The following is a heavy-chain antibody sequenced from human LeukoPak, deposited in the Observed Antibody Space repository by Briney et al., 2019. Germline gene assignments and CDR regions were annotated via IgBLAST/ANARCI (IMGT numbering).Heavy chain of an antibody. Sequence: SGGSLRLSCAVSGFTFSDYYMDWVRQASGKGLEWVGRIRNKANSYTTEYAASVKGRFTISRDDSKNSLYLQMNSLKAEDTAVYHCARGVLWSGYFYFDYWGQGTLVTVSS. CDR2: IRNKANSYTT. J-gene: IGHJ4*02. D-gene: IGHD3-3*01. V-gene: IGHV3-72*01. CDR3: ARGVLWSGYFYFDY. CDR1: GFTFSDYY.